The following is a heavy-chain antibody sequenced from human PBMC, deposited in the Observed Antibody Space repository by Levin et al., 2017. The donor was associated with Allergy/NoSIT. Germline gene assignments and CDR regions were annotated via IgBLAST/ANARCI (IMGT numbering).Heavy chain of an antibody. J-gene: IGHJ6*03. CDR2: VYYSGST. CDR3: TRHGYYYYYMDV. Sequence: KPSETLSLTCTVSGGSISSSSYYWGWIRQPPGKGLEWIGSVYYSGSTYYDPSLQSRVTISVDTSKSQFSLKLSSVTAADTAVYYCTRHGYYYYYMDVWGKGTTVTVSS. CDR1: GGSISSSSYY. V-gene: IGHV4-39*01.